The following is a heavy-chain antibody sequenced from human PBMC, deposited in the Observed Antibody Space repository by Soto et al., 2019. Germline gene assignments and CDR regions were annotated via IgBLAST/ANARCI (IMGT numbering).Heavy chain of an antibody. J-gene: IGHJ6*02. Sequence: HPGGSLRLSCAASGFTFSSYGMHWVRQAPGKGLEWVAVISYDGSNKYYADSVKGRFTISRDNSKNTLYLQMNSLRAEDTAVYYCAKLIFRGVIADAYYYYGMDVWGQGTTVTVSS. CDR3: AKLIFRGVIADAYYYYGMDV. CDR1: GFTFSSYG. D-gene: IGHD3-10*01. V-gene: IGHV3-30*18. CDR2: ISYDGSNK.